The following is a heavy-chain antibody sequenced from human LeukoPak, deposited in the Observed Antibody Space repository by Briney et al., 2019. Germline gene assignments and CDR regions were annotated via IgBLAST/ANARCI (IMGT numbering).Heavy chain of an antibody. CDR3: AKDRDIVVVVAGTGSDY. CDR1: GFTFSSYW. V-gene: IGHV3-23*01. CDR2: IGTSGGST. D-gene: IGHD2-15*01. Sequence: GGSLRLSCAASGFTFSSYWMHWVRQAPGKGLEWVSAIGTSGGSTYYADSVKGRFTISRDNSKNTLYLQMNSLGAEDTAVYYCAKDRDIVVVVAGTGSDYWGQGTLVTVSS. J-gene: IGHJ4*02.